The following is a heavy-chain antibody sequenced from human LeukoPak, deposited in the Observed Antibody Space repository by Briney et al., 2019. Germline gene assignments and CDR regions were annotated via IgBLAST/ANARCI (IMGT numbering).Heavy chain of an antibody. V-gene: IGHV4-59*01. J-gene: IGHJ5*02. Sequence: PSETLSLTCTVSGGSISSYYWSWIRQPPGKGLEWIGYIYYSGSTNYNPSLKSRVTISVDTSKNQFSLKLSSVTAADTAVYYCARDHRYDFWAPGAFDPWGQGTLVTVSS. CDR3: ARDHRYDFWAPGAFDP. D-gene: IGHD3-3*01. CDR1: GGSISSYY. CDR2: IYYSGST.